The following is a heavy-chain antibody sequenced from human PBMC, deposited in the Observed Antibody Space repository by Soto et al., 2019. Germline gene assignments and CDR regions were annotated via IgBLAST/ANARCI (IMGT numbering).Heavy chain of an antibody. V-gene: IGHV3-30*18. CDR2: ISYDGSNK. J-gene: IGHJ4*02. CDR1: GFTFSSYG. D-gene: IGHD4-17*01. Sequence: GGSLRLSCAASGFTFSSYGMHWVRQAPGKGLEWVGVISYDGSNKYYADSVKGRFTISRDNSKNTLYLQMNSLRAEDTAVYYCAKDKGSIYGDYVRYFDYWGQGTLVTVSS. CDR3: AKDKGSIYGDYVRYFDY.